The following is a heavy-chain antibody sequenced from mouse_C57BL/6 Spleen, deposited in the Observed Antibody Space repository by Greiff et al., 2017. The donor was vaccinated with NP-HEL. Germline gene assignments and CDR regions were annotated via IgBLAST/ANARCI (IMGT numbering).Heavy chain of an antibody. CDR2: IYPGDGDT. J-gene: IGHJ4*01. CDR3: ARSYYGNYEAMDY. CDR1: GYAFSSSW. Sequence: QVQLQQSGPELVKPGASVKISCKASGYAFSSSWMNWVKQRPGQGLAWIGRIYPGDGDTNYNGKFKGKATLTADKSSSTASMHLRSLIPEDSAVYVCARSYYGNYEAMDYWGQGTTVTVSS. D-gene: IGHD2-1*01. V-gene: IGHV1-82*01.